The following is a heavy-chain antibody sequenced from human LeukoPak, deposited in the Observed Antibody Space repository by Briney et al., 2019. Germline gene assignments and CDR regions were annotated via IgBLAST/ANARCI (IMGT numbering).Heavy chain of an antibody. CDR3: ARVLNYSNYYFDY. J-gene: IGHJ4*02. CDR1: GGSFSGYY. Sequence: SETLSLTCAVYGGSFSGYYWSWIRHPPGKGREWIGEINHSGSTNYNPSLKSRVTISVETSKNQFSLKLSSVTAADTAVYYCARVLNYSNYYFDYWGQGTLATVSS. D-gene: IGHD4-11*01. CDR2: INHSGST. V-gene: IGHV4-34*01.